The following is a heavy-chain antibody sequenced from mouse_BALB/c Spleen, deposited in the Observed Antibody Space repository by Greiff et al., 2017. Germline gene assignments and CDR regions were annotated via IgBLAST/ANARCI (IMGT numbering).Heavy chain of an antibody. CDR2: IDPANGNT. D-gene: IGHD1-2*01. CDR3: ARHYGPYAMDY. V-gene: IGHV14-3*02. J-gene: IGHJ4*01. CDR1: GFNIKDTY. Sequence: VQLQQSGAELVKPGASVKLSCTASGFNIKDTYMHWVKQRPEQGLEWIGRIDPANGNTKYDPKFQGKATITADTSSNTAYLQLSSLTSEDTAVYYCARHYGPYAMDYWGQGTSVTVSS.